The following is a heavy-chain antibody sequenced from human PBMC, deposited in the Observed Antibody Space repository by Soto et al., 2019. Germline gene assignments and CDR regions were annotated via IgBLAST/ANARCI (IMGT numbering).Heavy chain of an antibody. V-gene: IGHV4-28*03. CDR3: AGATDSSGWYYFDY. D-gene: IGHD6-19*01. J-gene: IGHJ4*02. CDR1: VYSISSSNW. Sequence: SETLSLTCAVSVYSISSSNWWGWIRQPPGKGLEWIGYIYYSGSTYYNPSLKSRVTMSVDTSKNQFSLKLSSVSAVDTAVYYCAGATDSSGWYYFDYWGQGTLVTSPQ. CDR2: IYYSGST.